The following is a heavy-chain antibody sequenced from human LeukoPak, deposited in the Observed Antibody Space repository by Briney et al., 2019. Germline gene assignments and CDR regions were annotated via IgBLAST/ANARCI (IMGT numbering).Heavy chain of an antibody. V-gene: IGHV1-18*01. CDR3: ARTFHVDTVWFDP. J-gene: IGHJ5*02. D-gene: IGHD5-18*01. Sequence: ASVKVSCKASGHTFTSYDISWVRQAPGQGLEWMGWISAYNGNTNYAQKLQGRVTMTTDTSTSTAYMELRSLRSDDTAVYYCARTFHVDTVWFDPWGQGTLVTVSS. CDR1: GHTFTSYD. CDR2: ISAYNGNT.